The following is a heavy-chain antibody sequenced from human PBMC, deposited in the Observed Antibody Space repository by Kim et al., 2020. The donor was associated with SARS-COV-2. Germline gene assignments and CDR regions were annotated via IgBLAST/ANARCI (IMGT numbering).Heavy chain of an antibody. CDR3: ARGIVVVVAATHFDY. CDR1: GFTFSSYS. J-gene: IGHJ4*02. Sequence: GGSLRLSCAASGFTFSSYSMNWVRQAPGKGLEWVSYISSSSSTIYYADSVKGRFTISRDNAKNSLYLQMNSLRDEDTAVYYCARGIVVVVAATHFDYWGQGTLVTVSS. CDR2: ISSSSSTI. V-gene: IGHV3-48*02. D-gene: IGHD2-15*01.